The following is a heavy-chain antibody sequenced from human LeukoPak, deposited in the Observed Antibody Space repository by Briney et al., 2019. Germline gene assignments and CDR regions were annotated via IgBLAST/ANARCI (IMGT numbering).Heavy chain of an antibody. V-gene: IGHV3-11*04. J-gene: IGHJ4*02. Sequence: GGSLRLSCAASGFTVSSNYMSWIRQAPGKGLEWVSYISSSGSTIYYADSVKGRFTISRDNAKNSLYLQMNSLRAEDTAVYYCARAAPIHGGYLACWGQGTLVTVSS. CDR1: GFTVSSNY. CDR2: ISSSGSTI. CDR3: ARAAPIHGGYLAC. D-gene: IGHD3-22*01.